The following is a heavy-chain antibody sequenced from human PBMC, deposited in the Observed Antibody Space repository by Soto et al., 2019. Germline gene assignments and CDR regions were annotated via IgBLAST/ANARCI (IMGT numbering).Heavy chain of an antibody. CDR1: GYTFTGYY. D-gene: IGHD6-6*01. Sequence: ASVKVSCKASGYTFTGYYMHWVRQAPGQGLEWMGWINPNSGGTNYAQKFQGWVTMTRDTSISTAYMELSRLRSDDTAVYYCARETYSSSSGIHYYYYMDVWGKGTTVTVSS. V-gene: IGHV1-2*04. CDR2: INPNSGGT. CDR3: ARETYSSSSGIHYYYYMDV. J-gene: IGHJ6*03.